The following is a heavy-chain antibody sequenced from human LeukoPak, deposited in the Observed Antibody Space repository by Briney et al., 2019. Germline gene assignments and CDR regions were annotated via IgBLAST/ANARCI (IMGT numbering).Heavy chain of an antibody. CDR2: ISTSGNYL. Sequence: GGSLRLSCAASGFTFNTYNMNWVRQAAGKGLEWVSSISTSGNYLYYAVSVTGRFTISRDNRKHSLYLQVNSQMTEDTAVYFCARDAVGAVNWFDPWGQGTLVTVSS. J-gene: IGHJ5*02. V-gene: IGHV3-21*01. D-gene: IGHD1-26*01. CDR1: GFTFNTYN. CDR3: ARDAVGAVNWFDP.